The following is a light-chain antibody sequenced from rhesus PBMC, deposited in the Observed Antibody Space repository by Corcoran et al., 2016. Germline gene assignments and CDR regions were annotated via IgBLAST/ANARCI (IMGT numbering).Light chain of an antibody. CDR2: ATS. CDR1: QGISNW. V-gene: IGKV1-18*01. J-gene: IGKJ2*01. Sequence: DIQMTQSPSSLSASVGDRVTITCQAIQGISNWLAWYQQKTGKAPKLLFYATSSWQSGVPSRFRGSGSGTEFTLTISSLQPEDFATYYCQQRSSNPYSFGRGTKVEIK. CDR3: QQRSSNPYS.